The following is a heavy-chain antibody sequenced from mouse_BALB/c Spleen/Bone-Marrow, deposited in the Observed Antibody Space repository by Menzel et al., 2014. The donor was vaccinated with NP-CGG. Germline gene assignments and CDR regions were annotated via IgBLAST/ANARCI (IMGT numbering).Heavy chain of an antibody. CDR3: ARVTTAWFAY. CDR1: GFTFTDYY. Sequence: VQLKQSGRGLVQPGGSLRLSCATSGFTFTDYYMSWVRQPPGKALEWLGFIRNKANGYTTEYSASVKGRFTISRDNSQSILYLQMNTLRAEDSATYYCARVTTAWFAYWGQGTLVTVSA. D-gene: IGHD1-1*01. CDR2: IRNKANGYTT. V-gene: IGHV7-3*02. J-gene: IGHJ3*01.